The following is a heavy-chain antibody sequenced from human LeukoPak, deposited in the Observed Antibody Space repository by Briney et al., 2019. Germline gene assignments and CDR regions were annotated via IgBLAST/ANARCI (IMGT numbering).Heavy chain of an antibody. CDR2: SNHSGST. CDR1: GGSFSGYC. J-gene: IGHJ4*02. V-gene: IGHV4-34*01. D-gene: IGHD1-14*01. Sequence: SETLSLTCAVYGGSFSGYCWSWVRQPPGQGMEWVGESNHSGSTNSNPSLTSQVTISLGTSKNQFSLKLSSVTAADTAVYYCARDNQPFDYWGQGTLVTVSS. CDR3: ARDNQPFDY.